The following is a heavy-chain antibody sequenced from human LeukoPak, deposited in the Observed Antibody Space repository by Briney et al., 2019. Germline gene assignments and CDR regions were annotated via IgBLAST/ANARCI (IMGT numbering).Heavy chain of an antibody. CDR2: MNPNSGNT. D-gene: IGHD6-13*01. V-gene: IGHV1-8*01. CDR1: GYTFTCYD. Sequence: ASVKVSCKASGYTFTCYDINWVRQATGQGLEWMGWMNPNSGNTGYAQKFQGRVTMTRNTSISTAYMEPSSLRSEDTAVYYCARVPRGAAADYYYYGMDVWGQGTTVTVSS. J-gene: IGHJ6*02. CDR3: ARVPRGAAADYYYYGMDV.